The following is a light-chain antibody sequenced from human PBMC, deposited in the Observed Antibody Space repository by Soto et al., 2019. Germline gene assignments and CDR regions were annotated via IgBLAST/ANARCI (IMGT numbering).Light chain of an antibody. V-gene: IGKV1-5*03. J-gene: IGKJ1*01. CDR3: QQYNSYST. CDR2: KAS. CDR1: QSISSW. Sequence: DIQMTQSPSTLSASVGDRVTITCRASQSISSWLAWYQQKPGKATKLLIYKASSLESGVPSRFSGSGSGTEFTLTISSLQPDDFATYYCQQYNSYSTFGQGTNVEIK.